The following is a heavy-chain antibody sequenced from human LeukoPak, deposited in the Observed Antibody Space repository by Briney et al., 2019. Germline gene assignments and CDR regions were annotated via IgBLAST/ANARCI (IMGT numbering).Heavy chain of an antibody. Sequence: GGSLRLSCAASGFTFSIYSMDWVRQAPGKGLEWVSSISTTSSHIYYADSVKGRFTISRDNAKNSMYLQMSSLRAEDTGVYYCARGSTFVQRRDAFDIWGQGTMVTVSS. D-gene: IGHD1-1*01. CDR2: ISTTSSHI. V-gene: IGHV3-21*01. J-gene: IGHJ3*02. CDR3: ARGSTFVQRRDAFDI. CDR1: GFTFSIYS.